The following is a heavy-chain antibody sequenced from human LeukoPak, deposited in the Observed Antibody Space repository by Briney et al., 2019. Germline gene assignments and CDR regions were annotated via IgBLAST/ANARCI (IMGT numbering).Heavy chain of an antibody. CDR2: IYHSGST. D-gene: IGHD3-10*01. Sequence: SETLSLTCTVSGYSISSGYYWGWIRQPPGKGLEWIGSIYHSGSTYYNPSLKSRVTISVDTSKKQFSLKVSSVTAADTAVYYCARHKAIYGSGSYPFAWFDPWGQGTLVTVSS. V-gene: IGHV4-38-2*02. CDR1: GYSISSGYY. CDR3: ARHKAIYGSGSYPFAWFDP. J-gene: IGHJ5*02.